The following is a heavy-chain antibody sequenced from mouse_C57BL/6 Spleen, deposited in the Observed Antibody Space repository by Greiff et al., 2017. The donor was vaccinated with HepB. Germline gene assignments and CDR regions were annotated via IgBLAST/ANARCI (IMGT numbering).Heavy chain of an antibody. CDR2: IYPGDGDT. CDR1: GYAFSSSW. CDR3: ARPTVVAPGYFDV. Sequence: QVQLQQSGPELVKPGASVKISCKASGYAFSSSWMNWVKQRPGKGLEWIGRIYPGDGDTNYNGKFKGKATLTADKSSSKAYMQLSSLTSEDSAVYFCARPTVVAPGYFDVWGTGTTVTVSS. J-gene: IGHJ1*03. D-gene: IGHD1-1*01. V-gene: IGHV1-82*01.